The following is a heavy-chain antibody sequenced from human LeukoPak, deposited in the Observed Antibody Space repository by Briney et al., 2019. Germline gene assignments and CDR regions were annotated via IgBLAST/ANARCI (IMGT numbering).Heavy chain of an antibody. V-gene: IGHV4-4*07. CDR2: IYVGGST. CDR3: ARWHMNSQDV. D-gene: IGHD4-23*01. Sequence: PSETLSLTCTLSNGPISYYYWSWIRQPAGKGLEWIGRIYVGGSTNYSPSLKSRVSMSLDKSKNQLSLKLISVSAADTAVYYCARWHMNSQDVWGRGTAVTVS. CDR1: NGPISYYY. J-gene: IGHJ6*02.